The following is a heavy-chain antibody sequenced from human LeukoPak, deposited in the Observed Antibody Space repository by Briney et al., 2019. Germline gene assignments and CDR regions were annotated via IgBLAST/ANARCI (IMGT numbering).Heavy chain of an antibody. CDR2: ISAYNGNT. V-gene: IGHV1-18*01. CDR3: ARDNSGEVADISDAFDI. J-gene: IGHJ3*02. D-gene: IGHD3-16*01. Sequence: ASVKVSCKASGYTFTSYGISWVRQAPGQGLEWMGWISAYNGNTNYAQKFQGRVSMTTDASTSTAYMELKHLKSDDTAVYYCARDNSGEVADISDAFDIWGQGTKVTVSS. CDR1: GYTFTSYG.